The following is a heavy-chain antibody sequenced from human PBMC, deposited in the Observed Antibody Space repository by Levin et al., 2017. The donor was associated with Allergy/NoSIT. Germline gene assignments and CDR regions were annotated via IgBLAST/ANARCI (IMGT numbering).Heavy chain of an antibody. D-gene: IGHD1-26*01. CDR2: ISYDGSNK. CDR3: AKEATHSGSFPRGHPPAFDY. CDR1: GFTYSSYG. J-gene: IGHJ4*02. V-gene: IGHV3-30*18. Sequence: GGSLRLSCAASGFTYSSYGMHWVRQAPGKGLEWVAVISYDGSNKYYADSVKGRFTISRDNSKNTLYLQMNSLRAEDTAVYYCAKEATHSGSFPRGHPPAFDYWGQGTLVTVSS.